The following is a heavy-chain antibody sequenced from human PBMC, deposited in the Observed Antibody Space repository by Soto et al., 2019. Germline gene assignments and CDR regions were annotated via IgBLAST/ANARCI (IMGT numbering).Heavy chain of an antibody. Sequence: QLQLQESGPGLVKPSQTLSLTCSVSGDSISTVDYFWAWIRQPPGQALEYIGYIYKSATTYYNPSFESRVAISLDTSKSQFSLNVTSVTAADTAVYFCARGRYCLTGRCFPNWFDSWGQGTLVTVSS. V-gene: IGHV4-30-4*01. CDR3: ARGRYCLTGRCFPNWFDS. CDR1: GDSISTVDYF. CDR2: IYKSATT. D-gene: IGHD2-15*01. J-gene: IGHJ5*01.